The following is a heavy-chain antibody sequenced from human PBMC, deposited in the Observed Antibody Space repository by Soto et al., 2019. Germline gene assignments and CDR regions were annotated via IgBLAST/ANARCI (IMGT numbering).Heavy chain of an antibody. Sequence: EVQLLESGGGLVQPGGSLRLSCAASGFTFSSYAMSWVRQAPGKGLELVSAFSGSGGSTYYADSGKGRFTISRDNSKNTLYLQMNSLRAEDTAVYYCAKDVKSVVVTDPPGSFDIWCQGTMVTVSS. V-gene: IGHV3-23*01. J-gene: IGHJ3*02. D-gene: IGHD2-21*02. CDR2: FSGSGGST. CDR1: GFTFSSYA. CDR3: AKDVKSVVVTDPPGSFDI.